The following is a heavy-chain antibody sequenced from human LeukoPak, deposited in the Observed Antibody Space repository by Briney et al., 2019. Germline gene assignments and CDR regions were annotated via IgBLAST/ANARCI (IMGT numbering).Heavy chain of an antibody. CDR3: AKCVVAVAGINAFDI. Sequence: PGGSLRLSCAASGFTFSSYVMSWVRQARGKGLEWVSAISGSGGSTYYADSVKGRFTISRDNSKNTLYLQMNSLRAEDTAVYYCAKCVVAVAGINAFDIWGQGTMVTVSS. CDR2: ISGSGGST. D-gene: IGHD6-19*01. CDR1: GFTFSSYV. V-gene: IGHV3-23*01. J-gene: IGHJ3*02.